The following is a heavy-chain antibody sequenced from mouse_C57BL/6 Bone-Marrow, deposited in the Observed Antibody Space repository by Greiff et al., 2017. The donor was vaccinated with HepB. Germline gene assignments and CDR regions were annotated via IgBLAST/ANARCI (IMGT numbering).Heavy chain of an antibody. CDR2: INPNNGGT. CDR1: GYTFTDYN. CDR3: ASPQDYAMDY. V-gene: IGHV1-22*01. J-gene: IGHJ4*01. Sequence: EVQLVESGPELVKPGASVKMSCKASGYTFTDYNMHWVKQSHGKSLEWIGYINPNNGGTSYNQKFKGKATLTVNKSSSTAYMELRSLTSEDSAVYYCASPQDYAMDYWGQGTSVTVSS.